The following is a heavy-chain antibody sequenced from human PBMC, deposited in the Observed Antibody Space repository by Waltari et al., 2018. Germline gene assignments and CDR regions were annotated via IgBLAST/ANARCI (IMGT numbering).Heavy chain of an antibody. CDR2: IKQDGSEK. CDR1: GFTFSSYW. D-gene: IGHD6-6*01. Sequence: EVQLVESGGGLVQPGGSLRLSCAASGFTFSSYWMSCVRQAPGKGLEWVANIKQDGSEKYYVDSVKGRFTISRDNAKNSLYLQMNSLRAEDTAVYYCAREGRIAARHADNWFDPWGQGTLVTVSS. V-gene: IGHV3-7*01. J-gene: IGHJ5*02. CDR3: AREGRIAARHADNWFDP.